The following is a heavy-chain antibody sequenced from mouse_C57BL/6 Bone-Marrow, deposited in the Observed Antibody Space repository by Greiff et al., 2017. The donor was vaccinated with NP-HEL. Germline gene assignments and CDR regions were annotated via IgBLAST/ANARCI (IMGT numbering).Heavy chain of an antibody. D-gene: IGHD2-4*01. Sequence: EVKLMESGGGLVQPGGSLSLSCAASGFTFTDYYMSWVRQPPGKALEWVGFIRNKANGYTIEYSASVKGRFTISRDNSQIILYLQMNALRAEDSATDYCARSIYYDYADDPFYGMDYWGQGTSVTVSS. CDR2: IRNKANGYTI. CDR1: GFTFTDYY. V-gene: IGHV7-3*01. CDR3: ARSIYYDYADDPFYGMDY. J-gene: IGHJ4*01.